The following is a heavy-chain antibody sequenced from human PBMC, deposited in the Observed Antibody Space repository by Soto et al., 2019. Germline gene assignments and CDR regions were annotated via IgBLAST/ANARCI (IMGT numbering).Heavy chain of an antibody. Sequence: SETLSLTCAVFGGSISSNNWWTWVRQPPGKWLEWIGQIYHIGSTNYNPSLKSRVTISVDKANNQFSLKLSSVTAADTAVYYCARVPSPWSQGTLVTVSS. J-gene: IGHJ5*02. V-gene: IGHV4-4*02. CDR1: GGSISSNNW. CDR2: IYHIGST. CDR3: ARVPSP.